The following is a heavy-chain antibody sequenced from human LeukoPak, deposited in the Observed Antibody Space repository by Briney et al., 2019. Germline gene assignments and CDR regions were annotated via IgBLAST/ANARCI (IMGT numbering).Heavy chain of an antibody. V-gene: IGHV4-34*01. D-gene: IGHD5-12*01. CDR2: INHSGST. Sequence: NASETLSLTCAVYGGSFSGYYWSWLRQPPGKGLEGIGEINHSGSTNYNPSLKSRVTISVDTSKNQFSLKLSSVTAADPAVYYCARGYSGYDPFDYWGQGTLVTVSS. CDR3: ARGYSGYDPFDY. J-gene: IGHJ4*02. CDR1: GGSFSGYY.